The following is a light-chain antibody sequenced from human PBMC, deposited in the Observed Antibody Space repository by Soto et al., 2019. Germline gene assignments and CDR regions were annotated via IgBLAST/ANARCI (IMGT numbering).Light chain of an antibody. CDR3: MQSTQLPPT. CDR1: QSLLHITGETF. V-gene: IGKV2D-29*02. Sequence: DVVMTQTPLSLSVAPGQPASISCKSSQSLLHITGETFVVWYLQKPGQSPQLLIYEVSTRVTGVPDRFSGSGSGTDFTLEISRVQTDDVGIYYCMQSTQLPPTFGQGTRLGIE. J-gene: IGKJ5*01. CDR2: EVS.